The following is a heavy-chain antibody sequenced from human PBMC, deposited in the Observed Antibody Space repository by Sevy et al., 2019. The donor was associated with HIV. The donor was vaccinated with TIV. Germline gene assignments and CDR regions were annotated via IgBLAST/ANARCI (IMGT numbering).Heavy chain of an antibody. Sequence: GGSLRLSCVAPGFKFNGHGIHWVRQAPGKGLQWVAGISHGGDNKNYADSVKGRFTISGDQSKNTVFLQMNTLTTEDTAIYYCARDYEVNNWGVVGAFDMWGLGTMVTVSS. CDR1: GFKFNGHG. CDR2: ISHGGDNK. J-gene: IGHJ3*02. V-gene: IGHV3-30*14. CDR3: ARDYEVNNWGVVGAFDM. D-gene: IGHD3-10*01.